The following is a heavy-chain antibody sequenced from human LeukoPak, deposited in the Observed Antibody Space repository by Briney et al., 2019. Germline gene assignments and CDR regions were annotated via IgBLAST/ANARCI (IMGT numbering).Heavy chain of an antibody. D-gene: IGHD2-2*01. CDR2: IYPGDSDT. J-gene: IGHJ5*02. V-gene: IGHV5-51*01. CDR3: ARRSYCSSTSCQGWFDP. Sequence: GESLKISCKGSGYSFTSYWIGWVRQMPGKGLEWMGIIYPGDSDTRYSPSFQGQVTISADKSISTAYLQWSSLKASDTAMYHCARRSYCSSTSCQGWFDPWGQGTLVTVSS. CDR1: GYSFTSYW.